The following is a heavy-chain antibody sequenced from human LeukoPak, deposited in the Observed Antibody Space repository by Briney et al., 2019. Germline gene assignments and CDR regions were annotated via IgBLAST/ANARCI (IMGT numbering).Heavy chain of an antibody. J-gene: IGHJ4*02. CDR3: AKGSGSYPYYFDY. V-gene: IGHV3-48*02. Sequence: GGSLRLSCAVSRFTFSNYSMNWVRQAPGKGLEWISYITSSTSTIYYADSVRGRFTISRDNAKNSLYLQMNSLRDEDTAVYYCAKGSGSYPYYFDYWGQGTLVTVSS. D-gene: IGHD1-26*01. CDR1: RFTFSNYS. CDR2: ITSSTSTI.